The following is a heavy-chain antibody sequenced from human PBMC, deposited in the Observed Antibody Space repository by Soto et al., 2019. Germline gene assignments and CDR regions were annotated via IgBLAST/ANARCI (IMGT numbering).Heavy chain of an antibody. Sequence: ASVKVSCKASGYTFTGYYMHWVRQAPGQGLEWMGWINPNSGGTNYAQKFQGWVTMTRDTSISTAYMERSRLRSDDTAVFYCAIDLAGGGKEWMLLFAFDIWGQGTMVTVSS. CDR1: GYTFTGYY. CDR2: INPNSGGT. V-gene: IGHV1-2*04. J-gene: IGHJ3*02. CDR3: AIDLAGGGKEWMLLFAFDI. D-gene: IGHD1-26*01.